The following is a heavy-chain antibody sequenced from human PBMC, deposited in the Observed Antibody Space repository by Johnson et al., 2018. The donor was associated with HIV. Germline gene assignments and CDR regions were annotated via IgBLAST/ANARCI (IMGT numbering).Heavy chain of an antibody. CDR1: GFSVSASY. CDR2: IYRGGAT. Sequence: VQLVESGGGLVQPGGSLRLSCAASGFSVSASYMSWLRQAPGKALEWVSVIYRGGATYYAASVQGRFTISRDNSKNTLYLQMESLRADDTALYYCARDKDYGGASCYSILFGDAFDIWGPGTMVTVSS. CDR3: ARDKDYGGASCYSILFGDAFDI. V-gene: IGHV3-66*01. D-gene: IGHD4-23*01. J-gene: IGHJ3*02.